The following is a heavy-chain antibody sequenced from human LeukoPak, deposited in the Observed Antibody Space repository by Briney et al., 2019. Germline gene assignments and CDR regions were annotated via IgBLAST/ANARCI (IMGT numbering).Heavy chain of an antibody. Sequence: SETLSLTCTVSSGPITSGAHYWSWIRQHPGKGLEWIGYIHYSGNAYYKSSLKSRVSLSIDTSKNQFSLQLSSVTAADTAVYYCARDTSGYGDFEYWGQGTLVTVSS. CDR3: ARDTSGYGDFEY. V-gene: IGHV4-31*03. CDR1: SGPITSGAHY. D-gene: IGHD5-12*01. CDR2: IHYSGNA. J-gene: IGHJ4*02.